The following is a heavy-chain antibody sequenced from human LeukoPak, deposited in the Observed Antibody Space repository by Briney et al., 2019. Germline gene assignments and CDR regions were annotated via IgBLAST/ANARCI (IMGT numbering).Heavy chain of an antibody. Sequence: PGWSLRLSCAASGFTFSSYAMSWVRQAPGKGLEWVSAISGSGGSTYYADSVKGRFTISRDNSKNTLYLQMNSLRAEDTAVYYCATTPLWFGELPDDYWGQGTLVTVSS. J-gene: IGHJ4*02. CDR3: ATTPLWFGELPDDY. D-gene: IGHD3-10*01. V-gene: IGHV3-23*01. CDR2: ISGSGGST. CDR1: GFTFSSYA.